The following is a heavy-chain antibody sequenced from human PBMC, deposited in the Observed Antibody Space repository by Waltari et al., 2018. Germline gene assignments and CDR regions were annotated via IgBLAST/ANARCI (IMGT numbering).Heavy chain of an antibody. V-gene: IGHV1-2*02. CDR1: GYTFSGYY. Sequence: QVQLLQSGTEVKKPGASVTVSCKVSGYTFSGYYIHWVRQAPGQGLEWMGCSYPNSGGTNFAQQFQGVINMTRDTSINAAYLDLSGLTSDDTAVYYCASHDYCGGNACYNPMDYWGQGSLVTVSS. CDR3: ASHDYCGGNACYNPMDY. CDR2: SYPNSGGT. D-gene: IGHD2-21*01. J-gene: IGHJ4*02.